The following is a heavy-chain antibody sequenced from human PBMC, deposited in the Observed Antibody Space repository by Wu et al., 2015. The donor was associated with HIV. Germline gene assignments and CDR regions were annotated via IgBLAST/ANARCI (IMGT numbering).Heavy chain of an antibody. CDR3: ARDLVHWNPTVVFGY. V-gene: IGHV1-69*05. CDR2: IIPIFGTA. J-gene: IGHJ4*02. Sequence: QVQLVQSGAEVKKPGSSVKVSCKASGGTFSSYAISWVRQAPGQGLEWMGGIIPIFGTANYARKFQGRVTMTTDTSTSTAYMELRSLRSDDTAVYYCARDLVHWNPTVVFGYWGQGTLVTVSS. D-gene: IGHD1-1*01. CDR1: GGTFSSYA.